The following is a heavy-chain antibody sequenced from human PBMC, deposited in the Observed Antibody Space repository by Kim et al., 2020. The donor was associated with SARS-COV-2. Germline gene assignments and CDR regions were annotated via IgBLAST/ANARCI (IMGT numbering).Heavy chain of an antibody. D-gene: IGHD3-3*01. V-gene: IGHV1-46*01. J-gene: IGHJ4*02. CDR1: GYTFTSYY. CDR3: ARGGFLEWLFVDY. CDR2: IYPGGGST. Sequence: ASVKVSCKASGYTFTSYYMHWVRQAPGQGLEWMGTIYPGGGSTTYTQKFQGRVTMTRDTSTSTVYMELSSLRSDDTAVYYCARGGFLEWLFVDYWGQGTQVTVSS.